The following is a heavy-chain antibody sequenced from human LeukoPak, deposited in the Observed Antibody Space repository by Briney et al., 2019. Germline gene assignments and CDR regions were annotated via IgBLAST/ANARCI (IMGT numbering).Heavy chain of an antibody. D-gene: IGHD6-19*01. J-gene: IGHJ1*01. Sequence: GGSLRLSCAASGFTFDNYAMNWVRQVPGKGLEWISLISWNSGTIGYADSVRGRFTISRDNANNFLYLQMNSLRAEDTALYYCARAYKDRSLAGKKEFFQHWGQGTLVTVSS. CDR2: ISWNSGTI. CDR1: GFTFDNYA. V-gene: IGHV3-9*01. CDR3: ARAYKDRSLAGKKEFFQH.